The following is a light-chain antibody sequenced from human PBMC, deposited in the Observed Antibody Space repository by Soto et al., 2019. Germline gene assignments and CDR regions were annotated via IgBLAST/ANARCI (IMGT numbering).Light chain of an antibody. J-gene: IGKJ1*01. CDR2: DVS. V-gene: IGKV3-20*01. CDR1: HSVSSNY. Sequence: EIVLTQSPGTLSLSPGERATLSCRSSHSVSSNYLAWYQQKPGQAPRLLIYDVSSRATGIPDRFSGSGSGTDFTVTISRLEPVDFAVYSCQQYGISPTFGQGTKVEIK. CDR3: QQYGISPT.